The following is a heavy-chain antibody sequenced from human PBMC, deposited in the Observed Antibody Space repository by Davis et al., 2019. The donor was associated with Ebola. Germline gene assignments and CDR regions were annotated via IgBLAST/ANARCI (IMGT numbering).Heavy chain of an antibody. V-gene: IGHV4-30-4*07. D-gene: IGHD2-8*01. CDR3: ARVMRNCANGVCYMYYDY. CDR2: MYYTGST. J-gene: IGHJ4*02. CDR1: GGSISSGGYS. Sequence: SETLSLTCAVSGGSISSGGYSWGWIRQPPGKGLEWIGAMYYTGSTYYNPSPKSRVTISVDTSKNQFTLKLSSVTAADTAVYYCARVMRNCANGVCYMYYDYWGQGTLVTVSS.